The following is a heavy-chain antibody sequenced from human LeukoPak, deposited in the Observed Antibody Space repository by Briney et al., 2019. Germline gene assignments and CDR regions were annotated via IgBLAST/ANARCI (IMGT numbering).Heavy chain of an antibody. CDR2: ISSSSSII. D-gene: IGHD1-26*01. CDR1: GFTFSSYS. J-gene: IGHJ4*02. Sequence: GGSLRLSCAASGFTFSSYSMKWVRQAPGKGPEWVSYISSSSSIIYYADSVKGRFTVSRDNAKNSLYLQMNSLRAEDTAVYYCAGTDSGSYSRWFDYWGQGTLVTVSS. V-gene: IGHV3-48*01. CDR3: AGTDSGSYSRWFDY.